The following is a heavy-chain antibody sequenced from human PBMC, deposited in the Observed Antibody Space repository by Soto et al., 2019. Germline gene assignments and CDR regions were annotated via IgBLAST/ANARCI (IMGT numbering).Heavy chain of an antibody. D-gene: IGHD6-13*01. CDR3: TRDIDSSR. J-gene: IGHJ4*02. V-gene: IGHV3-74*01. CDR1: GFTFNTNW. CDR2: INSDGSST. Sequence: EVQLVESGGGLVQPGGSLRLSCAASGFTFNTNWMHWVRQAPGKGLVWVSRINSDGSSTNYVDSVKGRFTISRDNAKNTLYLQMNSLRAEDTAVYYYTRDIDSSRWGRGTLVTVTS.